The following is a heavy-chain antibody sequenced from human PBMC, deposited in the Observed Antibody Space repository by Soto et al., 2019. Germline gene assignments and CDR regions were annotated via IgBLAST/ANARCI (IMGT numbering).Heavy chain of an antibody. CDR3: AHPRGYGVFDAYDI. J-gene: IGHJ3*02. CDR1: GFTFSTYA. V-gene: IGHV3-23*01. Sequence: LRLSCAASGFTFSTYAMSWVRQAPGKGLEWVSAISGDGGVTYYADSVKGRFTIHRDNSRKTLYLQMNRLRTEDTAVYYCAHPRGYGVFDAYDIWGQGAMVTVSS. CDR2: ISGDGGVT. D-gene: IGHD4-17*01.